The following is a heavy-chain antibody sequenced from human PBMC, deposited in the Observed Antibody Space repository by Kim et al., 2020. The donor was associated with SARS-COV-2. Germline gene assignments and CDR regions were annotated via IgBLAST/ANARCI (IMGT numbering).Heavy chain of an antibody. CDR2: TYYRSKWYN. J-gene: IGHJ5*02. CDR3: ARERATYYYGSGSFSQWGFGH. V-gene: IGHV6-1*01. Sequence: SQTLSLTCAISGDSVSSNSAAWNWIRQSPSRGLEWLGRTYYRSKWYNDYAVSVKSRITINPDTSKNQFSLQLNSVTPEDTAVYYCARERATYYYGSGSFSQWGFGHWGQGTLVTVSS. CDR1: GDSVSSNSAA. D-gene: IGHD3-10*01.